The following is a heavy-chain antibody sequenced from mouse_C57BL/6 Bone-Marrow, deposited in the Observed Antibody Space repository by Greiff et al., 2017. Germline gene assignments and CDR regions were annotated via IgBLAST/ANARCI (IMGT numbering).Heavy chain of an antibody. V-gene: IGHV1-76*01. J-gene: IGHJ2*02. Sequence: QVQLQQSGAELVRPGASVKLSCKASGYTFTDYYINWVKQRPGQGLEWIARIYPGSGNTYYNEKFKGKATLTAEKSSSTAYMQLSSLTSEDSAVYFCARRGANWDFDYWGQGTSLTVSS. CDR2: IYPGSGNT. CDR3: ARRGANWDFDY. D-gene: IGHD4-1*02. CDR1: GYTFTDYY.